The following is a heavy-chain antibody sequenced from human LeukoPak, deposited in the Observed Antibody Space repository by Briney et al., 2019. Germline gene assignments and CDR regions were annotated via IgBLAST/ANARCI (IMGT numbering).Heavy chain of an antibody. D-gene: IGHD6-19*01. CDR1: GGSISSYY. Sequence: SETLSLTCTVSGGSISSYYWSWIRQPPGKGLEWIGSIYYSGSTYYNPSLKNRVTISVDTSKNQFSLKLSSVTAADTAVYYCARPTVAGTTVDYWGQGTLVTVSS. V-gene: IGHV4-39*01. CDR3: ARPTVAGTTVDY. CDR2: IYYSGST. J-gene: IGHJ4*02.